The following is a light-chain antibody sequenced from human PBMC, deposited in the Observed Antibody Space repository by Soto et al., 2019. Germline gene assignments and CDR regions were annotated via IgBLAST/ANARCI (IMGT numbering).Light chain of an antibody. CDR2: DVS. CDR1: SSDVGGYNY. J-gene: IGLJ2*01. CDR3: NSYTSSSTRV. V-gene: IGLV2-14*01. Sequence: QSVLTQPASVSGSPGQSITISCTGTSSDVGGYNYVSWYQQHPGKAPKLMIYDVSNRPSGVSNRFSGSKSGNTASLTISGLQAEDDAYYYCNSYTSSSTRVFGGGTKLTVL.